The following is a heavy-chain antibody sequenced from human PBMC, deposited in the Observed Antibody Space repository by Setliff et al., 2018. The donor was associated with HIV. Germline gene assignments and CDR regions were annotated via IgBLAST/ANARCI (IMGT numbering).Heavy chain of an antibody. V-gene: IGHV1-69*13. Sequence: SVKVSCKSSGGIFSSYAFSWVRQAPGQGLQWMGGIIPIVGTPNYAQKFQGRVTITADDSTSTAYMELTSLRSEDTAVYFCARNVYGSGSYYRPYCYGMDVWGQGTTVTVSS. J-gene: IGHJ6*02. CDR3: ARNVYGSGSYYRPYCYGMDV. CDR1: GGIFSSYA. CDR2: IIPIVGTP. D-gene: IGHD3-10*01.